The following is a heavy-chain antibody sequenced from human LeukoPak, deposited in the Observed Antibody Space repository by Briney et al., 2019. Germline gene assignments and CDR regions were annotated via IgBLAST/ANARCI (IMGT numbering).Heavy chain of an antibody. Sequence: GGSLRLSCAASGFTFSSYRMHWVRQAPGKGLVWVSRINSDGSSTSYADSVKGRFTISRDNAKNTLYLQMNSLRAEDTAVYYCAREGDGYNYRGVDYWGQGTLVTVSS. V-gene: IGHV3-74*01. D-gene: IGHD5-24*01. CDR1: GFTFSSYR. CDR3: AREGDGYNYRGVDY. J-gene: IGHJ4*02. CDR2: INSDGSST.